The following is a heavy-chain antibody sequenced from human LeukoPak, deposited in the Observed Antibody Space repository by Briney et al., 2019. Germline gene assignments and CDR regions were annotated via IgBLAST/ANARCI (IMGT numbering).Heavy chain of an antibody. D-gene: IGHD6-19*01. CDR2: ISAYNGNT. J-gene: IGHJ6*02. CDR1: GYTFTSYG. V-gene: IGHV1-18*01. Sequence: ASVKVSCKASGYTFTSYGISWVRQAPGQGLEWMGWISAYNGNTNYAQKLQGRVTVTTDTSTSTAYMELWSLRSDDTAVYYCARASGDSSGLFKDYYYAMDVWGQGTTVTVSS. CDR3: ARASGDSSGLFKDYYYAMDV.